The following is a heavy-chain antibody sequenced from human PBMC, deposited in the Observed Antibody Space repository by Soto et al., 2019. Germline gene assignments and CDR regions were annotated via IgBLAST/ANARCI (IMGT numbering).Heavy chain of an antibody. CDR2: IYQSGST. V-gene: IGHV4-30-2*01. CDR1: GGSISSGGYS. CDR3: ARGILGYCTNGVCYPPSLHFDY. D-gene: IGHD2-8*01. Sequence: SETLSLICGVSGGSISSGGYSWSWIRQPPGKGVEWIGYIYQSGSTYYTPSLKSRVTISVDRSKNQFSLKLSSVTAEDTAVYYCARGILGYCTNGVCYPPSLHFDYWGQGTLVTVSS. J-gene: IGHJ4*02.